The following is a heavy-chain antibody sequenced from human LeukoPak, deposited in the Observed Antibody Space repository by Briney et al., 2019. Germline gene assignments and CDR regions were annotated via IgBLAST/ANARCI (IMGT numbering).Heavy chain of an antibody. J-gene: IGHJ3*02. CDR2: IYPADSDM. D-gene: IGHD1-1*01. CDR3: ARVRSSRYTDAFDI. Sequence: GESLKISCQGSDYRFTSYWIAWVRLMPGKGLEWMGIIYPADSDMRYSPSFQGQVTMSVDKSISTAYLQWRSLKASDTAMYYCARVRSSRYTDAFDIWGQGTMVSV. V-gene: IGHV5-51*01. CDR1: DYRFTSYW.